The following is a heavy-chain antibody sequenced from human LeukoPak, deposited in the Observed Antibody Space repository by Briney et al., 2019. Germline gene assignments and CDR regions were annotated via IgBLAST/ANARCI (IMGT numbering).Heavy chain of an antibody. CDR3: ATRNYYYYMDV. CDR1: GGSISSYY. V-gene: IGHV4-59*01. J-gene: IGHJ6*03. CDR2: IYYSGST. Sequence: SETLSLTCTVSGGSISSYYWSWIRQPPGKGLEWIGYIYYSGSTNYNPSLKSRVTISVDTSKNQFSLKPSSVTAADTAVYYCATRNYYYYMDVWGKGTTVTVSS.